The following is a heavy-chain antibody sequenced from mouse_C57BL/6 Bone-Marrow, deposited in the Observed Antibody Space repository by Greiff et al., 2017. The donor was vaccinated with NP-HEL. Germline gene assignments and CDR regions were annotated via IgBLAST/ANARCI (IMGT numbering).Heavy chain of an antibody. Sequence: EVQLQQSGPVLVKPGASVKMSCKASGYTFTDYYMNWVKQSHGKSLEWIGVIHPYNGGTSYNQKFKGKATLTVDKSSSTAYMELNSLTSEDSAVYYCARRGLYSFPFAYWGQGTLVTVSA. J-gene: IGHJ3*01. D-gene: IGHD2-12*01. CDR1: GYTFTDYY. CDR2: IHPYNGGT. V-gene: IGHV1-19*01. CDR3: ARRGLYSFPFAY.